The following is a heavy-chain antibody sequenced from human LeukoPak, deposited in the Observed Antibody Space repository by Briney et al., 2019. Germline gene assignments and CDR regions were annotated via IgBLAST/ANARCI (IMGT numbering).Heavy chain of an antibody. CDR1: GGSFSVYY. Sequence: SETLSLTCAVYGGSFSVYYWSWIRQPPGKGLEWIGQINRSGSTNYNPSLKSRITISVDTSKNQFSLKLSSVTAADTAVYYCARGRVAGSPSPSYYYYMDVWGKGTTVTVSS. CDR3: ARGRVAGSPSPSYYYYMDV. V-gene: IGHV4-34*01. J-gene: IGHJ6*03. D-gene: IGHD6-19*01. CDR2: INRSGST.